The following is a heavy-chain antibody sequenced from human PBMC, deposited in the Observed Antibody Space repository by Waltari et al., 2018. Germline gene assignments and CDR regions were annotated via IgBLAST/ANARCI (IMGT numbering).Heavy chain of an antibody. CDR2: IIPILGIA. J-gene: IGHJ6*03. D-gene: IGHD4-4*01. V-gene: IGHV1-69*04. CDR1: GGTFSSYA. Sequence: QVQLVQSGAEVKKPGSSVKVSCKASGGTFSSYAISWVRQAPGQGLEWMGGIIPILGIANYAQKFQGRVTITADESTSTAYMELSSLRSEDTAVYYCARSPTVTTPYYYYYYYMDVWGQGTLVTVSS. CDR3: ARSPTVTTPYYYYYYYMDV.